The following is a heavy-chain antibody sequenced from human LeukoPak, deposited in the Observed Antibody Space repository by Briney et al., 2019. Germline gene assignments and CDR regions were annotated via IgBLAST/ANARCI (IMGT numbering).Heavy chain of an antibody. CDR1: AGSISSGSNY. V-gene: IGHV4-39*01. Sequence: SETLSLTRTLSAGSISSGSNYWGWLRQPPGKGLEWIGSIYYSGKTYYSPSLKSRVTISVDTSKNQFSLKLGSVTAADTAVYYCASTRGYSYGGLDFWGQGTLVTVSS. D-gene: IGHD5-18*01. J-gene: IGHJ4*02. CDR2: IYYSGKT. CDR3: ASTRGYSYGGLDF.